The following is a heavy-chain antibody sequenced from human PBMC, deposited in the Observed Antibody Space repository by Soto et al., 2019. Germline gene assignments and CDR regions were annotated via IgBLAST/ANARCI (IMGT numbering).Heavy chain of an antibody. CDR3: ARGLGPKGVVVPAAIRRHNGYYYMDV. J-gene: IGHJ6*03. Sequence: PSETLSLTCAVYGGSFSGYYWSWIRQPPGKGLERIGEINHRRRTNYNPSLKSRVNISVDTSKNQFSLKLSSVTAADTAVYYCARGLGPKGVVVPAAIRRHNGYYYMDVWGKGTTVTVSS. D-gene: IGHD2-2*01. CDR2: INHRRRT. CDR1: GGSFSGYY. V-gene: IGHV4-34*01.